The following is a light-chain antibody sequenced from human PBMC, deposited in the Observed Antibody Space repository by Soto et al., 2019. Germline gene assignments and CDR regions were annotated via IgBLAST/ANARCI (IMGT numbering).Light chain of an antibody. CDR1: QSVGTS. J-gene: IGKJ2*01. Sequence: EIVMTQSPATLSLSPGETATLSCRASQSVGTSLAWYQQIPGQAPRLLVYGASTRATGVPARFSGSGSGADFTLTISSLQSEDFEIYYCQQYNNRPPMYTFGQGTKLGIK. CDR2: GAS. V-gene: IGKV3-15*01. CDR3: QQYNNRPPMYT.